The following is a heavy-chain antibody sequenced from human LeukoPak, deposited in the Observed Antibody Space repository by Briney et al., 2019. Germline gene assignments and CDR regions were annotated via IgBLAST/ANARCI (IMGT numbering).Heavy chain of an antibody. J-gene: IGHJ6*03. CDR3: AKDGGGPAAMRGYYYYYYMDV. CDR2: INSDGSST. D-gene: IGHD2-2*01. CDR1: GFTFSSYW. Sequence: PGGSLRLSCAASGFTFSSYWMHWVRQAPGKGLVWVSRINSDGSSTSYADSVKGRFTISRDNAKNTLYLQMNSLRAEDTAVYYCAKDGGGPAAMRGYYYYYYMDVWGKGTTVTVSS. V-gene: IGHV3-74*01.